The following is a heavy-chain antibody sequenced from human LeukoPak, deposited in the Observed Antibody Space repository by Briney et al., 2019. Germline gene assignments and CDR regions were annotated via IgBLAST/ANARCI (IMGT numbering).Heavy chain of an antibody. CDR1: GGSISSSSYY. CDR3: AITISRTQDY. D-gene: IGHD3-3*01. CDR2: IYYSGST. V-gene: IGHV4-39*01. Sequence: SETLSLTCTVSGGSISSSSYYWGWIRQPPGKGLEWIGNIYYSGSTYYNPSLKSRVTISVDTSKNQFSLKLTSVTAADTAVYYCAITISRTQDYWGQGTLVTVSS. J-gene: IGHJ4*02.